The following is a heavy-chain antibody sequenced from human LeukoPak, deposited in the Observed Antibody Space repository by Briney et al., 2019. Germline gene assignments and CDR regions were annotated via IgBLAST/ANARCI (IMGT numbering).Heavy chain of an antibody. CDR3: ARADFVVVAATSPHTSDWFDP. D-gene: IGHD2-15*01. Sequence: ASVKVSCKASGYTFTSYYMHWVRQAPGQGLEWMGIINASGGSTSYAQKFQGRVTMTRDMSTSTVYMELSSLRSQATAVYYCARADFVVVAATSPHTSDWFDPWGQGTLVTVSS. J-gene: IGHJ5*02. V-gene: IGHV1-46*01. CDR1: GYTFTSYY. CDR2: INASGGST.